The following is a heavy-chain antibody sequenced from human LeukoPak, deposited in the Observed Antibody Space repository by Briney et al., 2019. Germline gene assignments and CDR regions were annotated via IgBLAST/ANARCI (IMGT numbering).Heavy chain of an antibody. Sequence: SETLSLTCAVYGGSFSDYYWSWIRQPPGKGLEWIGEINHSGNTNYNPSLKSRVTISVDTSKNQFSLKLSSVTAADTAVYYCASAFDYSNYYFDYWGQGTLVTVSS. CDR3: ASAFDYSNYYFDY. CDR1: GGSFSDYY. D-gene: IGHD4-4*01. CDR2: INHSGNT. J-gene: IGHJ4*02. V-gene: IGHV4-34*01.